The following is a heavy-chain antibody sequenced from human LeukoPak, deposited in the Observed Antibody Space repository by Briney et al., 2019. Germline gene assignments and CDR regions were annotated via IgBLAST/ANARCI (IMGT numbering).Heavy chain of an antibody. Sequence: GGSLRLSCAASGFTFSSYSMNWVRQAPGKGLEWVSSISSSSSYIYYADSVKGRFTISRDNAKNSLYLQMNSLRAEDTAVYYCPRDEPRVGGYDYWGQGTLATVSS. CDR3: PRDEPRVGGYDY. D-gene: IGHD5-12*01. CDR2: ISSSSSYI. J-gene: IGHJ4*02. V-gene: IGHV3-21*01. CDR1: GFTFSSYS.